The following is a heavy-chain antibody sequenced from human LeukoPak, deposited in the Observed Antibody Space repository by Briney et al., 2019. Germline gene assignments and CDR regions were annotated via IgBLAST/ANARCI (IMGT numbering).Heavy chain of an antibody. CDR2: INHSGST. CDR3: ARGGYYGSGSYYNDSNWFDP. D-gene: IGHD3-10*01. CDR1: GGSFSGYY. J-gene: IGHJ5*02. V-gene: IGHV4-34*01. Sequence: SETLSLTCAVYGGSFSGYYWSWIRQPPGKGLEGIGEINHSGSTNYNPSLKSRVTISVDTSKNQFSLKLSSVTAADTAVYYCARGGYYGSGSYYNDSNWFDPWGQGTLVTVSS.